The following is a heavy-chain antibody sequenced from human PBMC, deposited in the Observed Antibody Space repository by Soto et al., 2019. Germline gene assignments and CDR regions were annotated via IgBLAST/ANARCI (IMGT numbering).Heavy chain of an antibody. CDR3: ARDPNFGNYGGYNDAFDI. CDR1: GYTFTSYG. CDR2: ISAYNGNT. D-gene: IGHD4-17*01. Sequence: ASVKVSCKASGYTFTSYGISWVRQAPRQGLEWMEWISAYNGNTNYAQKLQGRVTMTTDTSTSTAYMELRRLRSDDTAVYYFARDPNFGNYGGYNDAFDIWGQGTMVTVSS. V-gene: IGHV1-18*01. J-gene: IGHJ3*02.